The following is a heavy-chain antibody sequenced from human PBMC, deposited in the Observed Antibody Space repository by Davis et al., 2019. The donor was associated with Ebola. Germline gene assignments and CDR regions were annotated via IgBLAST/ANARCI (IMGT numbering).Heavy chain of an antibody. CDR1: GFTFSSYA. J-gene: IGHJ4*02. D-gene: IGHD1-26*01. CDR2: ISGSGGST. CDR3: AKDGRPYSGSFAGGYY. V-gene: IGHV3-23*01. Sequence: PGGSLRLSCAASGFTFSSYAMSWVRQAPGKGLEWVSAISGSGGSTYYADSVKGRFTISRDNSKNTLYLQMNSLRAEDTAVYYCAKDGRPYSGSFAGGYYWGQGTLVTVSS.